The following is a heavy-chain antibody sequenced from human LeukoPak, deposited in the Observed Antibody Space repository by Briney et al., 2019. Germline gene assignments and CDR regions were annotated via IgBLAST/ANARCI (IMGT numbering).Heavy chain of an antibody. CDR3: ASEVAGGF. CDR1: GFTFSSYG. Sequence: GGSLRLSCAASGFTFSSYGMHWVRQAAGKGLEWVTFVRYDGNRKYYADSVKGRFTISRDNSKNTLYLQMNSLRTEDTAVYFCASEVAGGFWGQGTLVTVSS. CDR2: VRYDGNRK. V-gene: IGHV3-30*02. J-gene: IGHJ4*02. D-gene: IGHD4-23*01.